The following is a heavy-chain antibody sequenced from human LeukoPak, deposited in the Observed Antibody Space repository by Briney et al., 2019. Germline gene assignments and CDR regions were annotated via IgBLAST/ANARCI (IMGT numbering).Heavy chain of an antibody. CDR3: ARQVRGTYGSGSYYGMDV. Sequence: PSETPSLTCTVSGGSISSSSYYWGWIRQPPGKGLEWIGSIYYSGSTYYNPSLKTRVTISVDTSKNQFSLKLSSVTAADTAVYYCARQVRGTYGSGSYYGMDVWGQGTTVTVSS. D-gene: IGHD3-10*01. J-gene: IGHJ6*02. CDR2: IYYSGST. CDR1: GGSISSSSYY. V-gene: IGHV4-39*01.